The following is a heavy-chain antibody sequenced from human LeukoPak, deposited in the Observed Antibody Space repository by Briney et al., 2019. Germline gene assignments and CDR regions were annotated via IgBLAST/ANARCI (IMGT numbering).Heavy chain of an antibody. D-gene: IGHD1-26*01. CDR1: GGSISSYY. CDR3: AREEGITGSYPYWYFDL. CDR2: IYYSGST. Sequence: SETLSLTCTVSGGSISSYYWSWIRQPPGKGLEWIGYIYYSGSTNYNPSLKSRVTISVDTSKNQFSLKLSSVTAADTAVYYCAREEGITGSYPYWYFDLWGRGTLVTVS. V-gene: IGHV4-59*01. J-gene: IGHJ2*01.